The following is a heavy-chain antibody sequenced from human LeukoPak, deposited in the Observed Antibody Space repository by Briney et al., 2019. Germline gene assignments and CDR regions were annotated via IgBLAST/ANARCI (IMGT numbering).Heavy chain of an antibody. CDR3: ARSGDGWELPDSYYCYMDV. V-gene: IGHV1-18*01. J-gene: IGHJ6*03. Sequence: ASVKVSCKASGYTFTSYGISWVRQAPGQGLEWMGWISAYNGNTNYAQKLQGRVTMTTDTSTSTAYMELRSLRSEDTAVYYCARSGDGWELPDSYYCYMDVWGKGTTVTVSS. CDR1: GYTFTSYG. D-gene: IGHD1-26*01. CDR2: ISAYNGNT.